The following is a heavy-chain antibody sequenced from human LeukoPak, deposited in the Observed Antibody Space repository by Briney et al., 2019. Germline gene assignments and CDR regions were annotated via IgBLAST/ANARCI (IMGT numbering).Heavy chain of an antibody. Sequence: GASVKVSCKASGYTFNSYGISWVRQAPGQGLEWMGWISAYNGNTNYAQKLQGRVTMTTDTSTSTAYMELRSLRSDDTAVYYCARAYYYGSGSYSKTTLWFDPWGQGTLVTVSS. V-gene: IGHV1-18*01. CDR2: ISAYNGNT. CDR1: GYTFNSYG. D-gene: IGHD3-10*01. J-gene: IGHJ5*02. CDR3: ARAYYYGSGSYSKTTLWFDP.